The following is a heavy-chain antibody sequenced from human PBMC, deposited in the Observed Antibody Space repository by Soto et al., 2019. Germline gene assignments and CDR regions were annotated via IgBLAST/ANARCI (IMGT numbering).Heavy chain of an antibody. Sequence: EVQLLESGGGLVQPGGSLRLACAASGCTFSSDAMSWVRQAPGTRLEWVSAISGSGGSTYYADSVKGRFTISRDNSKNTLYLQMNSLRAEDTAVYYCAKDPSSGWSYYFDYWGQGTLVTVSS. V-gene: IGHV3-23*01. J-gene: IGHJ4*02. CDR3: AKDPSSGWSYYFDY. CDR1: GCTFSSDA. D-gene: IGHD6-19*01. CDR2: ISGSGGST.